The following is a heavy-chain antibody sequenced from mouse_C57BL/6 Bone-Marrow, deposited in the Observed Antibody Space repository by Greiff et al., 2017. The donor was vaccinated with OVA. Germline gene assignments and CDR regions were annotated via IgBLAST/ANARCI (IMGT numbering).Heavy chain of an antibody. J-gene: IGHJ4*01. CDR3: ARERITTVVATEAMDY. D-gene: IGHD1-1*01. V-gene: IGHV1-69*01. CDR2: IDPSDSYT. CDR1: GYTFTSYW. Sequence: QVQLQQPGAELVMPGASVKLSCKASGYTFTSYWMHWVKQRPGQGLEWIGEIDPSDSYTNYIQKFKGKSTLTVDKSSSTAYMQLSSLTSEDSAVYYCARERITTVVATEAMDYWGQGTSVTVSS.